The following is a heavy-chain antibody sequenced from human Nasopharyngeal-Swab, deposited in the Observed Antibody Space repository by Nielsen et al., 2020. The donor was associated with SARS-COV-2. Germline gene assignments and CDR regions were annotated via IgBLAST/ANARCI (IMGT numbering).Heavy chain of an antibody. CDR2: MNPNSGNT. Sequence: WVGQAPGQGLEGMGWMNPNSGNTGYAQKFQGRVTMTRNTSISTAYMELSSLRSEDTAVYYCATTHKSTYYDFWSGYSNSYYYYMDVWGKGTTVTVSS. V-gene: IGHV1-8*01. CDR3: ATTHKSTYYDFWSGYSNSYYYYMDV. D-gene: IGHD3-3*01. J-gene: IGHJ6*03.